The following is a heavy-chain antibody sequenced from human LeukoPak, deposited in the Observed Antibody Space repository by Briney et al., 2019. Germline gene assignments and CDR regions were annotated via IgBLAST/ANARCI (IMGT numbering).Heavy chain of an antibody. CDR2: ISGSGGST. CDR3: AKRYSSSWYRDDAFDI. CDR1: GFTFSSYA. J-gene: IGHJ3*02. Sequence: PGESLRLSCAASGFTFSSYAMSWVRQAPGKGLEWVSAISGSGGSTYYADSVKGRFTISRDNSKNTLYLQMNSLRAEDTAVYYCAKRYSSSWYRDDAFDIWGQGTMVTVSS. D-gene: IGHD6-13*01. V-gene: IGHV3-23*01.